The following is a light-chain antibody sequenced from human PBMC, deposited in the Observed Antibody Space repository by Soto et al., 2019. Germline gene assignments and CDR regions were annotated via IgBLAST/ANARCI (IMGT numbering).Light chain of an antibody. J-gene: IGKJ5*01. CDR2: AAS. Sequence: ELVVAQYPGTLTLSPGERATISSRGSQSVFTNYLAWYQQKPRQAPRLLIYAASSRAADIPDRVSGSGSGTHFTRTISRLQPEGAALYYFLEYGSAHPNACGQGTQVDIK. CDR3: LEYGSAHPNA. V-gene: IGKV3-20*01. CDR1: QSVFTNY.